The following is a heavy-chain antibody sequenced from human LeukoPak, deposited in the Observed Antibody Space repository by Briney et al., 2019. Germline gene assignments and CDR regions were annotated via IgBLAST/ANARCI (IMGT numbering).Heavy chain of an antibody. D-gene: IGHD1-26*01. CDR2: ISGSSSYI. J-gene: IGHJ6*03. Sequence: GGSLRLSCAASGFTFSSYSMNWVRLAPGKGLEWVSSISGSSSYIYYADSVKGRFTISRDNANNSLYLQMNSLRAEDTAVYYCARVHSGSYQYYYCYYMDVWGKGTTVTVSS. V-gene: IGHV3-21*01. CDR3: ARVHSGSYQYYYCYYMDV. CDR1: GFTFSSYS.